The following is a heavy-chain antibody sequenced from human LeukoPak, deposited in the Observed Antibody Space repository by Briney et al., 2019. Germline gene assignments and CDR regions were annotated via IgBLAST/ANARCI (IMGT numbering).Heavy chain of an antibody. CDR1: GVSISGSYYY. D-gene: IGHD6-19*01. CDR2: IYYSGST. V-gene: IGHV4-39*01. Sequence: PSETLSLTCAVSGVSISGSYYYWGWIRQPPGKGLEWIGNIYYSGSTYYNPSLKSRVTISVDTSKNQFSLKLSSVTAADTAVYYCARHGVGSGWYGYFQHWGQGTLVTVSS. CDR3: ARHGVGSGWYGYFQH. J-gene: IGHJ1*01.